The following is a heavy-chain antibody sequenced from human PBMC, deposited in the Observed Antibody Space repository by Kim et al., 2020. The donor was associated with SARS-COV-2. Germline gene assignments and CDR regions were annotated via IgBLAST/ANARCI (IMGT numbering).Heavy chain of an antibody. CDR2: ISAYNGNT. J-gene: IGHJ6*02. CDR3: ARARRGDSSSWYVDYYGMDV. V-gene: IGHV1-18*01. D-gene: IGHD6-13*01. CDR1: GYTFTSYG. Sequence: ASVKVSCKASGYTFTSYGISWVRQAPGQGLEWMGWISAYNGNTNYAQKLQGRVTMTTDTSTSTAYMELRSLRSDDTAVYYCARARRGDSSSWYVDYYGMDVWGQGTTVTVSS.